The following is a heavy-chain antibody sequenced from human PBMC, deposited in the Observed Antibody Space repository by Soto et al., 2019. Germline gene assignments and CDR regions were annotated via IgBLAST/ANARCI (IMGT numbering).Heavy chain of an antibody. Sequence: QVQLVQSGVELKKPGASVTVSCKASGYSFINYGISWVRQAPGQGLEWMGWISADNGNTNYAQKVQGRVTMTTDTSTSTAYMEVRSLRSDDTVVYYCARATGNGYDRDFDYWGQGTLVTVSS. J-gene: IGHJ4*02. CDR1: GYSFINYG. CDR2: ISADNGNT. V-gene: IGHV1-18*01. D-gene: IGHD5-18*01. CDR3: ARATGNGYDRDFDY.